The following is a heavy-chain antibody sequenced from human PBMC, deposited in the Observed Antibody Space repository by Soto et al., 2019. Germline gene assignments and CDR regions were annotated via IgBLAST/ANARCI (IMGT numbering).Heavy chain of an antibody. CDR1: GFTFRSYG. J-gene: IGHJ6*02. V-gene: IGHV3-30*18. Sequence: GGSLRLSCAASGFTFRSYGMHWVRQAPGKGLEWVAVISYDGSNKYYADSVKGRFTISRDNSKNTLYLQMNSLRAEDTAVYYCAKDRRDILTGHYAGYYYYGMDVWGQGTTVTVSS. CDR3: AKDRRDILTGHYAGYYYYGMDV. D-gene: IGHD3-9*01. CDR2: ISYDGSNK.